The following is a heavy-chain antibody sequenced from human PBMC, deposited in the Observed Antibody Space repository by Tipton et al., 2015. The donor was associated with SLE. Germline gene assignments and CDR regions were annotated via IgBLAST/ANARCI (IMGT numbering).Heavy chain of an antibody. Sequence: TLSLTCTVSGGSISSSSYYWGWIPHPPGKGLGWIGSIYYSGSTYYNPSLKSRVTISVDTSKNQFSLKLSSVTAADTAVYYCARIAGYSSSWYVDYWGQGTLVTVSS. V-gene: IGHV4-39*07. D-gene: IGHD6-13*01. CDR2: IYYSGST. CDR1: GGSISSSSYY. J-gene: IGHJ4*02. CDR3: ARIAGYSSSWYVDY.